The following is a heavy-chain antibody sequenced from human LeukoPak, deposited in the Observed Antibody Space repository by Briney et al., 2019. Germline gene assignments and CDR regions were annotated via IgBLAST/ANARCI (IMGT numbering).Heavy chain of an antibody. CDR2: ISGGGGST. CDR1: GFTFSSYA. CDR3: AKRHLTLGVSDY. D-gene: IGHD3-10*01. J-gene: IGHJ4*02. V-gene: IGHV3-23*01. Sequence: PGGSLRLSCAASGFTFSSYAMSWVRQAPGKGLEWVSVISGGGGSTYYTDSVKGRLTISRDNSENTLYLQMNSLRAEDTAVYYCAKRHLTLGVSDYWGQGTLVTVSS.